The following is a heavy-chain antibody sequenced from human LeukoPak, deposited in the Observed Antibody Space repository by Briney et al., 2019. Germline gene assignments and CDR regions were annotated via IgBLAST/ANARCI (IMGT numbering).Heavy chain of an antibody. CDR3: ARDRAIAVAGPNDY. J-gene: IGHJ4*02. CDR2: INPNSGGT. D-gene: IGHD6-19*01. Sequence: ASAKVSCKASGYTFTGYYMHWVRQAPGQGLEWMGWINPNSGGTNYAQKFQGRVTMTRDTSISTAYMELSRLRSDDTAVYYCARDRAIAVAGPNDYWGQGTLVTVSS. CDR1: GYTFTGYY. V-gene: IGHV1-2*02.